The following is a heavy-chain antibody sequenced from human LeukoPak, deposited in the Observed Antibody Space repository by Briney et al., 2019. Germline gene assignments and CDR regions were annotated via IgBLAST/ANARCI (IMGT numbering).Heavy chain of an antibody. CDR2: IYYSGTT. Sequence: PSETLSLTCTVSSGSISSGDYYCSWIRQPPGKVLEWIGYIYYSGTTYYNPSLRSRTSISPDTSKNHFSLRLTSVTAADTAVYYCARASPATVSFDIGGEGTFVTVSS. D-gene: IGHD2-15*01. J-gene: IGHJ3*02. CDR3: ARASPATVSFDI. CDR1: SGSISSGDYY. V-gene: IGHV4-30-4*08.